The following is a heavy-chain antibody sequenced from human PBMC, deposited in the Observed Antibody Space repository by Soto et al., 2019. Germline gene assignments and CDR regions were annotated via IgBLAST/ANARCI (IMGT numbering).Heavy chain of an antibody. Sequence: QVQLVQSGAEVKKPGASVKVSCKASGYTFTNYAMHWVRQAPGQRLEWMGWINAGNDNTKYSQKFQGRVTITRDTSASTAYRELSSLRSEDTAVYYCARGGSLYWYFDLWGRGTLVTVSS. J-gene: IGHJ2*01. CDR2: INAGNDNT. CDR1: GYTFTNYA. V-gene: IGHV1-3*01. CDR3: ARGGSLYWYFDL. D-gene: IGHD1-26*01.